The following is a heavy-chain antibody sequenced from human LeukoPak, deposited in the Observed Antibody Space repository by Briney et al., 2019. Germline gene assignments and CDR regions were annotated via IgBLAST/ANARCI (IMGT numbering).Heavy chain of an antibody. CDR3: AKVDTTMAGDYYYGMDV. V-gene: IGHV3-30*18. D-gene: IGHD5-18*01. CDR2: ISYDGSNK. CDR1: GFTFSSYG. J-gene: IGHJ6*02. Sequence: PGGSLRLSCAASGFTFSSYGMHWVRQAPGKGLEWVAIISYDGSNKYYADSVKGRFTISRDNSKNTLYLQMNSLRAEDTAVYYCAKVDTTMAGDYYYGMDVWGQGTTVTVSS.